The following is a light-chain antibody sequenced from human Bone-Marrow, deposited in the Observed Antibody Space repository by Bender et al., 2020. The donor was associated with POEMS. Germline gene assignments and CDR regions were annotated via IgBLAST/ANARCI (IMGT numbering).Light chain of an antibody. Sequence: QSALTQPASVSGSPGQSMTISCTGTNNDIGAYDYVSWYQQLPGKAPKLMISHVSNLPSGVSDRFSGSKSGNTASLTISGLQAVDEADYYCSSYTTSSTHVFGTGTRVTVL. CDR1: NNDIGAYDY. J-gene: IGLJ1*01. CDR3: SSYTTSSTHV. V-gene: IGLV2-14*03. CDR2: HVS.